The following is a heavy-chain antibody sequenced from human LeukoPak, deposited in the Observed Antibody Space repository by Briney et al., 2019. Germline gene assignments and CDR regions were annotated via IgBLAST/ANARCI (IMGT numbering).Heavy chain of an antibody. Sequence: SETLSLTCTVSGGSISSYYWSWIRQPPGKGLEWIGYIYYSGSTNYNPSPKSRVTISLDTSKNQFSLKLRSVTAADTAVYYCARTYYDILTGYYSFDYWGQGTLVTVSS. V-gene: IGHV4-59*01. CDR1: GGSISSYY. CDR2: IYYSGST. CDR3: ARTYYDILTGYYSFDY. D-gene: IGHD3-9*01. J-gene: IGHJ4*02.